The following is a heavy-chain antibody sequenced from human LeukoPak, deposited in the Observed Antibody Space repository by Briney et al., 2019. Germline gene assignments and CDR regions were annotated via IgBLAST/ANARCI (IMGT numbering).Heavy chain of an antibody. V-gene: IGHV4-39*01. CDR1: GGSISSSSYY. J-gene: IGHJ5*02. D-gene: IGHD2-15*01. Sequence: PSETLSLTCTVSGGSISSSSYYWGWIRQPPGKGLEWIGSIYYSGSTYYNPSLKSRVTISVDTSKNQFSLKLSSVTAADTAVYYCARHPRRLVMVAATPWSWGQGTLVTVSS. CDR3: ARHPRRLVMVAATPWS. CDR2: IYYSGST.